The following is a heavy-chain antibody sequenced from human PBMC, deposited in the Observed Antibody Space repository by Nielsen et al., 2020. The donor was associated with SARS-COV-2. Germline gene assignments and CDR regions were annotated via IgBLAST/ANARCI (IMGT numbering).Heavy chain of an antibody. V-gene: IGHV3-21*01. Sequence: GGSLRLSCAASGFTFSSYAMNWVRQAPGKGLEWVSCISSSSSYIYYEDSVKGRFTISRDNAENSLYLQMNSLRAEDTAVYYCAAYYASGSYSSGSSNYYYYGKDVWGQGTTVTVS. D-gene: IGHD3-10*01. CDR1: GFTFSSYA. CDR3: AAYYASGSYSSGSSNYYYYGKDV. J-gene: IGHJ6*02. CDR2: ISSSSSYI.